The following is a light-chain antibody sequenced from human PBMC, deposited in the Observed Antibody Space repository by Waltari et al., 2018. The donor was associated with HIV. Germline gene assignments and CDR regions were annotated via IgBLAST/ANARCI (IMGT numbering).Light chain of an antibody. CDR2: DAT. V-gene: IGKV3-11*01. CDR1: QGVRTY. CDR3: QQRSIWPPLT. Sequence: EIVLTQSPATLSLSPGDTATLSCRASQGVRTYLAWYQHKPGQAPRLLIYDATNRANGVPARFSGSGSGTDYTLTISSLEPEDFAVYFCQQRSIWPPLTFGGGTKVEMK. J-gene: IGKJ4*01.